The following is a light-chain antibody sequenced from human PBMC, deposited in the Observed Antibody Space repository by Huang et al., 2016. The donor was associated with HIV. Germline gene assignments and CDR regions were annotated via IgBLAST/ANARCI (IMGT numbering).Light chain of an antibody. CDR1: QDISNY. CDR3: QQYDNLPRFT. J-gene: IGKJ3*01. CDR2: DAS. Sequence: DIQMTKSPSSLSASVGDRVTITCQASQDISNYLNWYQQKPGKAPKLLIYDASNVETGVSSRFSGSGSGTDFTFTISSLQPEDIATYYCQQYDNLPRFTFGPGTKVDIK. V-gene: IGKV1-33*01.